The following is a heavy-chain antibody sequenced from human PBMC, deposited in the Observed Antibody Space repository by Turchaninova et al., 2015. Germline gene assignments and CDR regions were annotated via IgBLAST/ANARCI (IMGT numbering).Heavy chain of an antibody. CDR3: AKHDFGDYIGGFGP. J-gene: IGHJ5*02. D-gene: IGHD4-17*01. CDR2: IQNEGSNK. Sequence: QVQLVESGGGVVQPGGSLRLSCTASGFTFPSSGLPWVRQATGRGWEWVAFIQNEGSNKYYADTVKGRFTNSRDNSNNALFVEMNDLKVEDTAIYYCAKHDFGDYIGGFGPCGQGTLVIVSS. V-gene: IGHV3-30*02. CDR1: GFTFPSSG.